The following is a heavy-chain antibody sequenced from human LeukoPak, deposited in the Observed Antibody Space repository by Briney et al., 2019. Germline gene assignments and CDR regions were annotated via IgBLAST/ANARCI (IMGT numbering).Heavy chain of an antibody. Sequence: SETLSLTCTVSGGSISSGDYYWSWIRQPPGKGLEWIGYIYYSGSTYYNPSLKSRVTISVDTSKNQFSLKLSSVTAADTAVYYCARVFVAREGYCSGGSCGNYFDYWGQGTLATVSS. CDR3: ARVFVAREGYCSGGSCGNYFDY. J-gene: IGHJ4*02. CDR2: IYYSGST. D-gene: IGHD2-15*01. CDR1: GGSISSGDYY. V-gene: IGHV4-30-4*01.